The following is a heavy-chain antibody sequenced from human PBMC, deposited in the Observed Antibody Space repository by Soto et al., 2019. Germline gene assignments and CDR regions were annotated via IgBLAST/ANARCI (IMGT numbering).Heavy chain of an antibody. CDR1: GYIFVNYG. CDR2: ISPYTGNT. V-gene: IGHV1-18*01. CDR3: VMVANYVTPTPPDV. J-gene: IGHJ6*02. D-gene: IGHD3-16*01. Sequence: QVQLVQSGDEVKKPGASVKVSCKASGYIFVNYGIAWVRQAPGQGLEWMGGISPYTGNTHSATKVQGRLTMPTDTSTSTAYMGLGSLTSDETAVYYCVMVANYVTPTPPDVWGQGTTVTVSS.